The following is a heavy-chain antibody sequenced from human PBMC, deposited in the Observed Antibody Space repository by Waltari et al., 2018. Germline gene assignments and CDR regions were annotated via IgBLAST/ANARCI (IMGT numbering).Heavy chain of an antibody. CDR3: ASYPRPGDGYSSDY. CDR1: GGSFSGYY. V-gene: IGHV4-34*01. J-gene: IGHJ4*02. D-gene: IGHD4-4*01. CDR2: INHSGST. Sequence: QVQLQQWGAGLLKPSETLSLTCAVYGGSFSGYYWSWIRQPPGKGLEWIGEINHSGSTNYDPSRKRRVTISVDTSKNQFSLKLSSVTAADTAVYYWASYPRPGDGYSSDYWGQGTLVTVSS.